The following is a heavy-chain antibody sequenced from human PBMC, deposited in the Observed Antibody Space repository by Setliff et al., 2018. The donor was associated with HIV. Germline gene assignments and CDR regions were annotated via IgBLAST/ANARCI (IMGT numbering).Heavy chain of an antibody. D-gene: IGHD2-2*03. J-gene: IGHJ4*02. V-gene: IGHV3-23*01. CDR2: IDPSGDLT. Sequence: LRLSCAASGLTLSTYSMSWLRQAPGKGLDWVSAIDPSGDLTYYADSVKGRFTISRDNSKNVLSLQMNSLRAEDTAVYYCAKVDNGHCDSTSCRDFDYWGRGTLVTVSS. CDR3: AKVDNGHCDSTSCRDFDY. CDR1: GLTLSTYS.